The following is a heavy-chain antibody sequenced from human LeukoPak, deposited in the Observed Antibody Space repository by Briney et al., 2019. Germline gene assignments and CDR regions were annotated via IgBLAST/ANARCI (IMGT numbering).Heavy chain of an antibody. V-gene: IGHV4-34*01. Sequence: LETLSLTCAVYGESFSDYYWSWIRQPPGKGLEWIGQIIQSGGSDYNPSLKSRVTISVDTSKNQFSLKLSSVTAADTAVYYCARGIDDCRTTTCYLGAFDIRGQGTMVTVSS. D-gene: IGHD2-2*01. CDR1: GESFSDYY. CDR2: IIQSGGS. CDR3: ARGIDDCRTTTCYLGAFDI. J-gene: IGHJ3*02.